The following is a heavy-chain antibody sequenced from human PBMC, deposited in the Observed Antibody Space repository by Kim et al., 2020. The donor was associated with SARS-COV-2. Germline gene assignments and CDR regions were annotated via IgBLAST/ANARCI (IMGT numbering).Heavy chain of an antibody. CDR3: AKDHGPTAPYGVIDY. CDR2: IGWNDEIM. CDR1: GFTSDDYA. Sequence: GGSLRLSCAASGFTSDDYAMHWVRQNPGKGLEWVSGIGWNDEIMGYAVSVKGRFTISRDTARNSLYLQMNSLRPEDTAFYFCAKDHGPTAPYGVIDYWGQGTLVTVSS. D-gene: IGHD4-17*01. J-gene: IGHJ4*02. V-gene: IGHV3-9*02.